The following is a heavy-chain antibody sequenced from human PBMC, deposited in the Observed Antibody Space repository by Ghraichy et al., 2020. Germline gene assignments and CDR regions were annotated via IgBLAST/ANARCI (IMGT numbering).Heavy chain of an antibody. CDR1: GGTFSSYT. D-gene: IGHD5-12*01. Sequence: SVKVSYKASGGTFSSYTISWVRQAPGQGLEWMGRIIPILGIANYAQKFQGRVTITADKSTSTAYMELSSLRSEDTAVYYCARVVGYEPDWYFDLWGRGTLVTVSS. CDR2: IIPILGIA. V-gene: IGHV1-69*02. J-gene: IGHJ2*01. CDR3: ARVVGYEPDWYFDL.